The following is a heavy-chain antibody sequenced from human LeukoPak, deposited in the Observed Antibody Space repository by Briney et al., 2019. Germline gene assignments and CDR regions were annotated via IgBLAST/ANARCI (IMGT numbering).Heavy chain of an antibody. J-gene: IGHJ4*02. D-gene: IGHD6-19*01. CDR1: GGSISSGSYY. V-gene: IGHV4-61*02. Sequence: SETLSLTCTVSGGSISSGSYYWSWMRQPAGKGLEWIGRIYTSGSTYYNPSLKSRVNICVDTHKNQFSLKLSSVTAADTAVYYCAREGRLVRAFDYWGQGTLVTVSS. CDR2: IYTSGST. CDR3: AREGRLVRAFDY.